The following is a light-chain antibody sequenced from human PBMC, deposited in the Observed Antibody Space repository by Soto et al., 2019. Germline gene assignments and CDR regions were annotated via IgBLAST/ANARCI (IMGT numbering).Light chain of an antibody. CDR3: QQYGDSPLT. CDR2: DAS. Sequence: EFVLTQSPGTLSLSPVERATLSCRASQTVRNNYLAWYQQKPGQAPRLLIYDASSRATGIPDRFTGSGSGTDFALTISRLEPEDFGVYYCQQYGDSPLTSGPGTKVDIK. J-gene: IGKJ3*01. V-gene: IGKV3-20*01. CDR1: QTVRNNY.